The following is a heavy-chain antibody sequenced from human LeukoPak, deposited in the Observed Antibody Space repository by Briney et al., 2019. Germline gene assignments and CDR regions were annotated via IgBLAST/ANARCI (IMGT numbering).Heavy chain of an antibody. V-gene: IGHV4-34*01. D-gene: IGHD3-22*01. CDR1: GGSFSGYY. CDR2: INHSGST. CDR3: ARGPLLSSGYYYGYY. J-gene: IGHJ4*02. Sequence: PSETLSLTCAVYGGSFSGYYWSWIRQPPGKGLEWIGEINHSGSTNYNPPLKSRVTISVDTSKNQFSLKLSSVTAADTAVYYCARGPLLSSGYYYGYYWGQGTLVTVSS.